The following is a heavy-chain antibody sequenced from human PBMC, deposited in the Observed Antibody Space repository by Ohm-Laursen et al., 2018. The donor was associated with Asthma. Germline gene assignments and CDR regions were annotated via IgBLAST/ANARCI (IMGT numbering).Heavy chain of an antibody. J-gene: IGHJ4*02. CDR2: IYERGST. D-gene: IGHD3-10*01. CDR3: ARDGRLRGSFDY. Sequence: TLSLTCSVSGASVGSGSSFWSWIRQPPGKGLEWIGYIYERGSTNYYPSLKGRVTISLDTSKNQFSLNLSSVTAADTALYYCARDGRLRGSFDYWGQGTLVTVSS. V-gene: IGHV4-61*01. CDR1: GASVGSGSSF.